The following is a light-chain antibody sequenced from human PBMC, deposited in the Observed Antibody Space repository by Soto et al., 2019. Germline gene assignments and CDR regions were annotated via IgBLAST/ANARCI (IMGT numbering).Light chain of an antibody. CDR1: QGISSY. CDR3: QQLNSYPPST. Sequence: DIQLTQSPSFLSASVGDRVTITCRASQGISSYLAWYQQTPGKAPKLLIYAASTLQSGVPSRFSGSGSGTEFTLTISSLQPEDFATYYCQQLNSYPPSTFGQGTKVEIK. V-gene: IGKV1-9*01. CDR2: AAS. J-gene: IGKJ1*01.